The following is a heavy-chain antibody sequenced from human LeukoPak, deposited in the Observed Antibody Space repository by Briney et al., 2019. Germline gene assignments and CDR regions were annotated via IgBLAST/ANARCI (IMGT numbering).Heavy chain of an antibody. D-gene: IGHD6-13*01. Sequence: SQTLSLTCTVSGGSISSGSYYWSWIRQPAGKGLEWIGRIYTSGGTNYNPSLKSRVTISVDTSKNQFSLKLSSVTAADTAAYYCARGIAARSYFDYWGQGTLVTVSS. V-gene: IGHV4-61*02. CDR1: GGSISSGSYY. J-gene: IGHJ4*02. CDR3: ARGIAARSYFDY. CDR2: IYTSGGT.